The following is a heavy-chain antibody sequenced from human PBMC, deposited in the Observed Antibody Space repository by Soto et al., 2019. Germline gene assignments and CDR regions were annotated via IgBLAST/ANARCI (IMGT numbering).Heavy chain of an antibody. CDR3: ARDWDDSSGYYTKYYYYGMDA. J-gene: IGHJ6*02. CDR1: GFTVSSNY. D-gene: IGHD3-22*01. CDR2: IYSGGST. Sequence: GSLRLSCAASGFTVSSNYMSWVRQAPGKGLEWVSVIYSGGSTYYADSVKGRFTISRDNSKNTLYLQMNSLRAEDTAVYYCARDWDDSSGYYTKYYYYGMDAWARGTTVTV. V-gene: IGHV3-66*01.